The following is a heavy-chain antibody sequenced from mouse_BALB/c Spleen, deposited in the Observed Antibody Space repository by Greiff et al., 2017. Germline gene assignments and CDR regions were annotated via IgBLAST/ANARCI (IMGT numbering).Heavy chain of an antibody. D-gene: IGHD2-4*01. J-gene: IGHJ4*01. CDR1: GFSLTGFG. CDR2: IWGDGST. V-gene: IGHV2-6-7*01. Sequence: QVQLKESGPGLVAPSQSLSITCTVSGFSLTGFGVNWVRQPPGKGLEWLGMIWGDGSTNYNSALKSRLSISKDNSKSQVFLKMNSLQTDDTARYYCARAYDYGGAMDYWGQGTSVTVSS. CDR3: ARAYDYGGAMDY.